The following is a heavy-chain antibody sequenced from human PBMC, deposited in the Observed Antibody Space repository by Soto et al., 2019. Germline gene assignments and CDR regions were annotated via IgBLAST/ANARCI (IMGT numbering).Heavy chain of an antibody. V-gene: IGHV3-15*01. CDR2: IKSKTDGGTT. Sequence: GGSLRLSCAASGFTFSNAWMSWVRQAPGKGLEWVGRIKSKTDGGTTDYAAPVKGRFTISRDDSKNTPYLQMNSLKTEDTAVYYCTTGVTTVIFPVEGGQGTLVTVSS. D-gene: IGHD2-21*01. CDR3: TTGVTTVIFPVE. CDR1: GFTFSNAW. J-gene: IGHJ4*02.